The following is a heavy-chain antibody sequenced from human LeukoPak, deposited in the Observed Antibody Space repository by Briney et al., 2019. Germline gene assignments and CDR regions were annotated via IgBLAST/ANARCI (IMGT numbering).Heavy chain of an antibody. CDR1: GGTFSSYA. Sequence: SVTVSFKGSGGTFSSYAISWVRQAPGQGVEWMGGIIPMFGTANYAQKFQGRVTITADESTSTAYMELSSLRSEDTAVYYCARAPLGVVVVAARGGYWFDPWGQGTLVTVSS. CDR3: ARAPLGVVVVAARGGYWFDP. D-gene: IGHD2-15*01. CDR2: IIPMFGTA. V-gene: IGHV1-69*13. J-gene: IGHJ5*02.